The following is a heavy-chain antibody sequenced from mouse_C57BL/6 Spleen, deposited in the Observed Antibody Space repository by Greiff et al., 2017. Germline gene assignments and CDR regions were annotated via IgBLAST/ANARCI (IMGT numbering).Heavy chain of an antibody. CDR3: ARQGGYYFDY. J-gene: IGHJ2*01. CDR1: GFTFSSYG. CDR2: ISSGGSYT. V-gene: IGHV5-6*01. Sequence: EVKLMESGGDLVKPGGSLKLSCAASGFTFSSYGMSWVRQTPDKRLEWVATISSGGSYTYYPDSVKGRFTISRDNAKTTLYLQMSSLKSEDTAMYYCARQGGYYFDYWGQGTTLTVSS.